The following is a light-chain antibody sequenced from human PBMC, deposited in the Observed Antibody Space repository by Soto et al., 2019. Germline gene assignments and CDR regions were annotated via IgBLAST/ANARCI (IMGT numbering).Light chain of an antibody. V-gene: IGKV4-1*01. CDR2: WSS. CDR3: QQYYNWPRT. Sequence: DIVMTQSPDSLAVSVGERATINCKSGQTVLYSSNNKNYLAWYHQKPGQPPKLLIYWSSTRESGVPDRFSGSGSGTDFTLTISSLQAEDVAVYYCQQYYNWPRTFGQGTRLEI. J-gene: IGKJ5*01. CDR1: QTVLYSSNNKNY.